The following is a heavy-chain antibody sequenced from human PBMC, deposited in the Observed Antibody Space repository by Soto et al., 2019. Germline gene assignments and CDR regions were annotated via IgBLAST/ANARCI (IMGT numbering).Heavy chain of an antibody. V-gene: IGHV1-18*04. J-gene: IGHJ6*02. CDR3: ARVVVVPAADYYYYGMDV. D-gene: IGHD2-2*01. CDR2: ISAYNGNT. CDR1: GYTFTSYG. Sequence: ASVKVSCKASGYTFTSYGISWVRQAPGQGLEWMGWISAYNGNTNYAQKLQGRVTMTTDTSTSTAYMELRSLRSDDTAVYYCARVVVVPAADYYYYGMDVWGHGTTVTVSS.